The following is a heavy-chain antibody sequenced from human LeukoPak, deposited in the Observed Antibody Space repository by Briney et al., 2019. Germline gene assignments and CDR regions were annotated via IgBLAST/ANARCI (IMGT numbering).Heavy chain of an antibody. V-gene: IGHV3-7*03. D-gene: IGHD6-13*01. CDR1: GFIFSSYW. CDR2: IKQDGTET. CDR3: ARGVTSAWYLRYYFEY. J-gene: IGHJ4*02. Sequence: GGSLRLSCAASGFIFSSYWMSWVRQVPGKGFEWVANIKQDGTETSYVDSVEGRFTISRDNAKNSLFLQMNSLRADDTALYYCARGVTSAWYLRYYFEYWGQGIMVTVSS.